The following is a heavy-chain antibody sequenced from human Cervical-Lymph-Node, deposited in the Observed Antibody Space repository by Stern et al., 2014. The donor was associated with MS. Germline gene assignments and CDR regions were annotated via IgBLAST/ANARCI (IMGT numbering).Heavy chain of an antibody. J-gene: IGHJ3*02. CDR2: MNPNRGNT. V-gene: IGHV1-8*01. CDR1: GYTFTSYE. D-gene: IGHD4-11*01. CDR3: AIFVTTRSEAFDI. Sequence: QVQLVQSGAEVKKPGASVKVSCKASGYTFTSYEINWVRQATGQGLEWMGWMNPNRGNTGYAQKFQGRVTMTRNASISTAYMDLSSLRSEDTAVYYCAIFVTTRSEAFDIWGQGTMVTVSS.